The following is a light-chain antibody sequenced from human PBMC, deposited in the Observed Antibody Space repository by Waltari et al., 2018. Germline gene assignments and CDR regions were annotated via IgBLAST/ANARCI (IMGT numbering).Light chain of an antibody. J-gene: IGKJ3*01. Sequence: IVLTQSPGTLTLSPGERATLSCTTSETVSTTHLAWYQQKPGQAPRLLVYNTSKRATGIPDRFSGSGSVTDFTLTISRLEPEDFAVYFCQQYGRTPYTFGPGTRVDIK. CDR3: QQYGRTPYT. CDR2: NTS. V-gene: IGKV3-20*01. CDR1: ETVSTTH.